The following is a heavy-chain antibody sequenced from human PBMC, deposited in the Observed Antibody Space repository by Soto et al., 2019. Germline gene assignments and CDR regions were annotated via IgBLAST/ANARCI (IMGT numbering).Heavy chain of an antibody. CDR2: MNPNSGNT. CDR3: ARVKRYSGYDLSWYFDL. Sequence: QVQLVQSGAEVKKPGASVKVSCKASGYTFTSYDINWVRQATGQGLEWMGWMNPNSGNTGYAQKFQGRVTMTRNTSISTAYMELSSLSSEDTAVYYCARVKRYSGYDLSWYFDLWGRGTLVTVSS. D-gene: IGHD5-12*01. J-gene: IGHJ2*01. CDR1: GYTFTSYD. V-gene: IGHV1-8*01.